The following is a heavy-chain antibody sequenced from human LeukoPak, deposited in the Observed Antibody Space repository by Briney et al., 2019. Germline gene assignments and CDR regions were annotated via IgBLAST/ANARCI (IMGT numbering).Heavy chain of an antibody. CDR2: ISSDGSTT. CDR1: GFTFSSYR. J-gene: IGHJ4*02. CDR3: ARVDEGRNGVTVGY. D-gene: IGHD2-8*01. V-gene: IGHV3-74*01. Sequence: GGSLRLSCAASGFTFSSYRMHWVSQTPGKGLVWVSRISSDGSTTDYADSVRGRFTISRDNAKNSLYLQMNSLRAEDTAVYYCARVDEGRNGVTVGYWGQGTLVTVSS.